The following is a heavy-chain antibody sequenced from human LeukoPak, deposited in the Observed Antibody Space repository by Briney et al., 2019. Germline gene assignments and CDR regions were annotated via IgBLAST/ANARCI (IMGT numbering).Heavy chain of an antibody. J-gene: IGHJ6*02. D-gene: IGHD3-22*01. V-gene: IGHV3-66*02. CDR2: IYSGGST. CDR1: GFTVSSNY. Sequence: GESLRLSCAASGFTVSSNYKCWVRRDPGKGLVWVSVIYSGGSTYYADSVQGRFTISRDNTKNTLYLQMNSLRAEDTAVYYCARDHYYSSGYYWNYYYGMDVWGQGTTVTVSS. CDR3: ARDHYYSSGYYWNYYYGMDV.